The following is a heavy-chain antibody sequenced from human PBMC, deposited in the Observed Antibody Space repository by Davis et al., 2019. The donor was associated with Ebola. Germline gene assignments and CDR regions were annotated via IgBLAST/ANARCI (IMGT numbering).Heavy chain of an antibody. V-gene: IGHV3-30*02. J-gene: IGHJ4*02. CDR2: VAFDGVNT. CDR1: GLTFSSYG. D-gene: IGHD6-19*01. Sequence: GESLKISCAASGLTFSSYGMHWVRQAPGKGLEWVASVAFDGVNTFYADSVKGRFTISRDDSKDTLYLQMSSLRADDTAVYYCATTPQYSSGQNKPFDYWGQGTLVTVSS. CDR3: ATTPQYSSGQNKPFDY.